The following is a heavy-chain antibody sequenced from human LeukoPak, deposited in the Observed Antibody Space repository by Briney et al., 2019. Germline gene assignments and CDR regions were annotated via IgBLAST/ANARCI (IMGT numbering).Heavy chain of an antibody. D-gene: IGHD3-3*01. J-gene: IGHJ4*02. Sequence: GASVKVSCKASGYTFTGYYMHWVRQAPGQGLEWMGWINPNSGGTNYAQKFQGWVTMTRDTSISTAYMELSRLRSDDTAVYYCARGRGRKYYDFWSGPRLDFDYWGQGTLVTVSS. CDR1: GYTFTGYY. V-gene: IGHV1-2*04. CDR3: ARGRGRKYYDFWSGPRLDFDY. CDR2: INPNSGGT.